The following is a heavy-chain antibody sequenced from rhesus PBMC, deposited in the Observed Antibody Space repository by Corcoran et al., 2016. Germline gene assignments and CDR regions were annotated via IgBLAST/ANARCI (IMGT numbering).Heavy chain of an antibody. CDR1: GYTFTDYS. CDR3: ERDIGWGSYDY. CDR2: NNTKTGGK. V-gene: IGHV1-138*01. Sequence: QLQLVQSGTEVKTPGSSVKVSCKTSGYTFTDYSIHWVRQAPGQGLELMEKNNTKTGGKKYAQKCKGRVTRNRDTSTSTAYMELSSLRSEDTAVYYCERDIGWGSYDYWGQGVLVTVSS. D-gene: IGHD5-12*01. J-gene: IGHJ4*01.